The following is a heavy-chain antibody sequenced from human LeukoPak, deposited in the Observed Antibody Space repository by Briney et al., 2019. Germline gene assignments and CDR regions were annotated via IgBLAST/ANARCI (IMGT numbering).Heavy chain of an antibody. D-gene: IGHD4-11*01. CDR1: GYTFTGYY. V-gene: IGHV1-69*05. J-gene: IGHJ6*03. Sequence: GASVKVSCKASGYTFTGYYMHWVRQAPGQGLEWMGGIIPIFGTANYAQKFQGRVTIITDESTSTAYMELSSLRSEDTAVYYCARDRTTVTAQGAYYYYYMDVWGKGTTVTVSS. CDR2: IIPIFGTA. CDR3: ARDRTTVTAQGAYYYYYMDV.